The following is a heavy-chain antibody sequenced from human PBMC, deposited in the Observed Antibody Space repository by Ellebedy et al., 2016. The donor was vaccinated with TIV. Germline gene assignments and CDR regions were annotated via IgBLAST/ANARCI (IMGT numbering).Heavy chain of an antibody. CDR2: IYHSGST. V-gene: IGHV4-39*07. CDR1: GGTISSTNYY. CDR3: ASSPSGYEIPY. Sequence: SETLSLTXNVSGGTISSTNYYWGWIRQSPEKGLEWIGSIYHSGSTYYNPSLKSRLTISLGTTKNQFSLRLDSVTAADTAVYYCASSPSGYEIPYWGQGILVTVSS. D-gene: IGHD5-12*01. J-gene: IGHJ4*02.